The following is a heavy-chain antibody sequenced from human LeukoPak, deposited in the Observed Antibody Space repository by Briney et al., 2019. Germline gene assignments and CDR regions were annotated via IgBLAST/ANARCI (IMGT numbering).Heavy chain of an antibody. CDR3: ARGDFWSTRDPFDY. CDR2: ISSSSSYI. Sequence: GGSLRLSCAASGFTFSTYSMNWVRQAPGKGLEWVSSISSSSSYIHYADSVKGRFTISRDNAKNSLYLQINSLRAEDTAVYYCARGDFWSTRDPFDYWGQGTLVTVSS. V-gene: IGHV3-21*01. CDR1: GFTFSTYS. J-gene: IGHJ4*02. D-gene: IGHD3-3*01.